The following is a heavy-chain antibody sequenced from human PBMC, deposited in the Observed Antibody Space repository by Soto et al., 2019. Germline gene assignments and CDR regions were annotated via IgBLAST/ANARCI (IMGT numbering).Heavy chain of an antibody. CDR3: ARGGGVRTSHMVWFDP. Sequence: QVHLQQWGAGLLKPSETLSLTCRVDGGSFSDNYWNWIRQSPGKGLEWIGEIYHRGTTNHNPSLRSRVTLSVDTSKNEVSLRLTSVTAADTAVYYCARGGGVRTSHMVWFDPWGQGTLVTVSS. CDR1: GGSFSDNY. D-gene: IGHD3-16*01. J-gene: IGHJ5*02. CDR2: IYHRGTT. V-gene: IGHV4-34*01.